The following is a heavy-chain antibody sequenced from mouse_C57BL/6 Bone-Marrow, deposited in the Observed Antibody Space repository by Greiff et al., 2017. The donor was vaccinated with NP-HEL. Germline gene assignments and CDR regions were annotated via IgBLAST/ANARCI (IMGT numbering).Heavy chain of an antibody. CDR3: ARQVELAY. D-gene: IGHD1-1*01. J-gene: IGHJ3*01. CDR2: ISNLAYSI. CDR1: GFTFSDYG. Sequence: EVKLQESGGGLVQPGGSLKLSCAASGFTFSDYGMAWVRQAPRKGPEWVAFISNLAYSIYSADTVTGRFTISRENAKNTLYLEMSSLRSEDTAMYYCARQVELAYWGQGTLVTVSA. V-gene: IGHV5-15*01.